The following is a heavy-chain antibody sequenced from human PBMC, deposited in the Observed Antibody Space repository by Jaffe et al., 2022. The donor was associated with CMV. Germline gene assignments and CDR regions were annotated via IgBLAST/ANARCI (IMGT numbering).Heavy chain of an antibody. CDR1: GFTFGDYP. CDR2: IRTKAFGGTT. V-gene: IGHV3-49*04. J-gene: IGHJ4*02. Sequence: EVQLVESGGGLVQPGRSLRLSCTVSGFTFGDYPMSWVRQAPGKGPEWVGFIRTKAFGGTTEYAASVKGRFSISRDDSKSIAYLQMNSLKSEDTAVYHCARVGVQWGGSHPVDHWGQGTLVTVSS. CDR3: ARVGVQWGGSHPVDH. D-gene: IGHD1-26*01.